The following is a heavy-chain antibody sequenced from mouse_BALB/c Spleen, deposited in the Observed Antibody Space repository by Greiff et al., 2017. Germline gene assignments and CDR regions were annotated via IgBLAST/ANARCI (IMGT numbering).Heavy chain of an antibody. Sequence: VQLQQSGAELVKPGASVKLSCTASGFNIKDTYMHWVKQRPEQGLEWIGRIDPANGNTKYDPKFQGKATITADTSYNTAYLQLSSLTSEDTAVYYCARMVITSYYFDYWGQGTTLTVSS. D-gene: IGHD2-13*01. J-gene: IGHJ2*01. CDR2: IDPANGNT. V-gene: IGHV14-3*02. CDR3: ARMVITSYYFDY. CDR1: GFNIKDTY.